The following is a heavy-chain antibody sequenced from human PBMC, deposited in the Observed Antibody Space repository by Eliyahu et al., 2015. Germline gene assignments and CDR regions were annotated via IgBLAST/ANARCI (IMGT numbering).Heavy chain of an antibody. D-gene: IGHD6-6*01. CDR2: IYHSGST. Sequence: QVQLQESGPGLVKPSGTLSLTCAVSGXXIXSSNWWSWVRQPPGKGLEWIGEIYHSGSTNYNPSLKSRVTISVDKSKNQFSLKLSSVTAADTAVYYCARVLEYSSSSGYYGMDVWGQGTTVTVSS. J-gene: IGHJ6*02. V-gene: IGHV4-4*02. CDR1: GXXIXSSNW. CDR3: ARVLEYSSSSGYYGMDV.